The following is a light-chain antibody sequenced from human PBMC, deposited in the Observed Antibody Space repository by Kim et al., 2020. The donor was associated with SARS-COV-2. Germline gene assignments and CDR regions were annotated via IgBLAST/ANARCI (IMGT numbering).Light chain of an antibody. CDR3: NSRDSSGNHLV. CDR1: SRRINE. CDR2: GKN. J-gene: IGLJ2*01. Sequence: WEQAARIEWQGGSRRINEESWYKQNPGQAPVLVIYGKNNRPSGIPDRFSGSSSGNTASLTITGAQAEDEADYYCNSRDSSGNHLVFGGGTQLTVL. V-gene: IGLV3-19*01.